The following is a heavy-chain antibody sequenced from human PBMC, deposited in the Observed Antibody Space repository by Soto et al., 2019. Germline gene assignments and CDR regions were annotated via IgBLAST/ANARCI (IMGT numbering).Heavy chain of an antibody. CDR2: IYHSGST. CDR1: GGSISSGGYS. J-gene: IGHJ5*02. Sequence: TLSLTCAVSGGSISSGGYSWSWIRQPPGKGLEWIGYIYHSGSTYYNPSLKSRVTISVDRSKNQFSLKLSSVTAADTAVYYGVRERRHGSRLDPWGQAILVSVS. CDR3: VRERRHGSRLDP. D-gene: IGHD6-13*01. V-gene: IGHV4-30-2*01.